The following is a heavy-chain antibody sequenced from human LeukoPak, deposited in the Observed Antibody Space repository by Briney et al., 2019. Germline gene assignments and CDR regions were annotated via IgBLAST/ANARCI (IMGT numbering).Heavy chain of an antibody. CDR2: IKQDGSEK. D-gene: IGHD2-2*01. CDR1: GFTLRSYW. J-gene: IGHJ5*02. V-gene: IGHV3-7*01. CDR3: ARVYCSSTSCPNWFDP. Sequence: GGSLRLSCAASGFTLRSYWMSWVRQAPGKGLEWVANIKQDGSEKYYVDSVKGRFTISRDNAKNSLYLQMNSLRAEDTAVYYCARVYCSSTSCPNWFDPWGQGTLVTVSS.